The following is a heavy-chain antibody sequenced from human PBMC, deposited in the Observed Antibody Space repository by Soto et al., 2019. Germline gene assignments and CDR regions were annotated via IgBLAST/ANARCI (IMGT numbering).Heavy chain of an antibody. V-gene: IGHV3-30-3*01. CDR2: ISYDGSNK. D-gene: IGHD1-26*01. CDR3: ARVAGVGATQTFDY. J-gene: IGHJ4*02. Sequence: PGGALRHPCAGSGVTFSHYSIPWVRQAPGKGLEWVAVISYDGSNKYYTDSVKGRFIITRDNSENTLYLQMSSLRAEDTAVYYCARVAGVGATQTFDYWGQGTLVTV. CDR1: GVTFSHYS.